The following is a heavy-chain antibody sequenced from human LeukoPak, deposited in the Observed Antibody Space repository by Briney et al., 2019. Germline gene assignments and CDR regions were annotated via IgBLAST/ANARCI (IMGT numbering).Heavy chain of an antibody. CDR2: INPNSGGT. J-gene: IGHJ4*02. D-gene: IGHD2-2*01. CDR3: ARDHRPYCSSTSCYPDY. CDR1: GYTFTGYY. Sequence: GASVKVSCKASGYTFTGYYMHWVPQAPGQGLEWMGWINPNSGGTNYAQKFQGRVTMTRDTSISTAYMELSRLRSDDTAVYYCARDHRPYCSSTSCYPDYWGQGTLVTVSS. V-gene: IGHV1-2*02.